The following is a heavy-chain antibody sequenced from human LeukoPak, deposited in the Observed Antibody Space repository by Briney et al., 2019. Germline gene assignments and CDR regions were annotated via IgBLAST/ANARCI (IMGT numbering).Heavy chain of an antibody. CDR2: IYYSGST. J-gene: IGHJ4*02. CDR1: GGSISSYY. V-gene: IGHV4-59*01. Sequence: PSETLSLTCTVSGGSISSYYWSWIRQPPGKGLEWIGYIYYSGSTNYNPSLKSRVTISVDTSKNQFSLKLSSVTAADTAVYYCARNQYGSGSPLFDYWGQGTLVTVSS. D-gene: IGHD3-10*01. CDR3: ARNQYGSGSPLFDY.